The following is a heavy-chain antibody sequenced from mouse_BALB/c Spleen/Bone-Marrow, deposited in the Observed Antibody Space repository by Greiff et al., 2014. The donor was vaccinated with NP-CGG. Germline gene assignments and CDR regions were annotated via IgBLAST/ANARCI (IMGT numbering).Heavy chain of an antibody. CDR3: TSDYDDY. Sequence: EGQLQQSGTVLGRPGASGKMSCKASGYTFNNYWEHWGKKRPGQDLEWIGAIYPGNSDTSYNQKFKGKAKLTAVTSTSTAYMELSSLTNEDSAVYYCTSDYDDYWGQGTTLTVSS. CDR2: IYPGNSDT. D-gene: IGHD2-4*01. V-gene: IGHV1-5*01. J-gene: IGHJ2*01. CDR1: GYTFNNYW.